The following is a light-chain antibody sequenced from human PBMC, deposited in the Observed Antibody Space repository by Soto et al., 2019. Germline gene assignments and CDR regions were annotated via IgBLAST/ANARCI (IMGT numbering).Light chain of an antibody. Sequence: DIQMTQSPSTLSASVGDRLTITCRASQSTSTHLAWYQQKPGRAPKLLISQASRLESGVPSRFSGSGSGTEFTLTISDLQPDDFATYYCQQYSSFSLTFGQGTKVEIK. J-gene: IGKJ1*01. CDR1: QSTSTH. CDR3: QQYSSFSLT. CDR2: QAS. V-gene: IGKV1-5*03.